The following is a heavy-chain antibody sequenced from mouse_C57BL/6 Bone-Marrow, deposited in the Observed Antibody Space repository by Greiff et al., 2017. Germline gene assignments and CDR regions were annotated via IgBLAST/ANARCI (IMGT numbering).Heavy chain of an antibody. J-gene: IGHJ1*03. D-gene: IGHD1-1*01. CDR3: ARGYGPYWYFDV. V-gene: IGHV8-12*01. CDR2: IYWDDDK. CDR1: GFSLSTSGMG. Sequence: QVQLKESGPGILQSSQTLSLTCSFSGFSLSTSGMGVSWIRQPSGKGLEWPAHIYWDDDKRYNPSLKSRLTISKDTSRNQVFLKITSVDTADTATYYCARGYGPYWYFDVWGTGTTVTVSS.